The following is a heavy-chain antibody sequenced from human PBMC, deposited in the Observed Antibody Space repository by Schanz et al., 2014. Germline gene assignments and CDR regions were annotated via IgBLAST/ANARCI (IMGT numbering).Heavy chain of an antibody. V-gene: IGHV1-18*01. CDR3: ARGGAYRSPSPVFYFDY. Sequence: QVQLVQSGTEVKKPGASMKISCKAFGYYFGGFGISWVRQAPGQGLEWMGWIGGSDGNTNFAQKFQGRVTMTTDTSTSTVYMELRSLTSDDSAVYYCARGGAYRSPSPVFYFDYWGQGTLVTVSS. CDR1: GYYFGGFG. CDR2: IGGSDGNT. J-gene: IGHJ4*02. D-gene: IGHD6-6*01.